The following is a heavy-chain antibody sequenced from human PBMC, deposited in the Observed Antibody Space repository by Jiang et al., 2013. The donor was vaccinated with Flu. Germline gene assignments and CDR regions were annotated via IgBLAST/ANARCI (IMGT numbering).Heavy chain of an antibody. J-gene: IGHJ4*02. CDR3: ATEMGATYS. Sequence: LLKPSETLSLTCAVYGESFSAYYWSWIRQPPGKGLEWIGEINHSGSTNYNPSLKSRVTISVDTSKNQFSLKLSSVTAADTGVYYCATEMGATYSWGQGTLVTVSS. CDR2: INHSGST. V-gene: IGHV4-34*01. CDR1: GESFSAYY. D-gene: IGHD1-26*01.